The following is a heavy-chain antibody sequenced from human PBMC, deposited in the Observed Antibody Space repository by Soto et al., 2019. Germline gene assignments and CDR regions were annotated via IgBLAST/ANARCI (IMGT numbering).Heavy chain of an antibody. V-gene: IGHV5-51*01. CDR2: IYPDDSET. CDR3: ARRDHYNSGSYPSLPYGMDV. Sequence: PGESLKISCKGSGYSFTNYWIGWVRQMPGKGLEWMGIIYPDDSETRYSPSFRGQVTISADKSISTAYLQWSRLKASDTAMYYCARRDHYNSGSYPSLPYGMDVWGQGTTVTVSS. CDR1: GYSFTNYW. J-gene: IGHJ6*02. D-gene: IGHD3-10*01.